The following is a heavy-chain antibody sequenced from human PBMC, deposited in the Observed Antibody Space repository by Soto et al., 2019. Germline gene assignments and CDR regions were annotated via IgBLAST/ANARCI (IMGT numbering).Heavy chain of an antibody. J-gene: IGHJ4*02. CDR3: ARGRAPRRIFGG. V-gene: IGHV4-34*01. D-gene: IGHD3-3*01. Sequence: SETLSLTCAVYGGSFSGYYWSWIRQPPGKGLEWIGEINHSGSTNYNPSLKSRVTISVDTSKNQFSLKLSSVTAADTAVYYCARGRAPRRIFGGWGQGTLVTVSS. CDR2: INHSGST. CDR1: GGSFSGYY.